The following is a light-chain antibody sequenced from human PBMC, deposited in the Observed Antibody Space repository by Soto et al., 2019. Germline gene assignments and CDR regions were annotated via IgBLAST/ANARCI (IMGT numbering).Light chain of an antibody. CDR1: SSDVGGYKY. CDR2: EVS. CDR3: SSYTSSSTRV. V-gene: IGLV2-14*01. Sequence: QSALTQPASVSASPGQSITISCTGTSSDVGGYKYVSWYQQHPGKAPKLMIYEVSNRPSGVSNRFSGSKSGNTASLTISGLQAEDEADYYCSSYTSSSTRVFGTGTKLPS. J-gene: IGLJ1*01.